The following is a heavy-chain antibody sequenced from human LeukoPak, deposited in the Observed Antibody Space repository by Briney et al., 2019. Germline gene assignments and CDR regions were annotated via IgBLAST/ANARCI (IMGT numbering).Heavy chain of an antibody. CDR1: GGSISSYY. J-gene: IGHJ3*02. Sequence: VKPSETLSLTCTVSGGSISSYYWSWIRQPPGKGLEWIGYIYYSGRTNYNPSLQSRVTISVDTSKNQFSLNLSSVTAADTAVYYCARDEVAYSSDAFDIWGQGTMVTVSS. D-gene: IGHD5-18*01. CDR3: ARDEVAYSSDAFDI. CDR2: IYYSGRT. V-gene: IGHV4-59*01.